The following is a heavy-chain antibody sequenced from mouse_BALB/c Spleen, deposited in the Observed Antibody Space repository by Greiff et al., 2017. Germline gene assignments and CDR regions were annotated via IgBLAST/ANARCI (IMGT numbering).Heavy chain of an antibody. CDR1: GYTFTSYW. Sequence: QVQLQQPGAELVRPGASVKLSCKASGYTFTSYWINWVKQRPGQGLEWIGNIYPSDSYTNYNQKFKDKATLTVDKSSSTAYMQLSSPTSEDSAVYYCTRLRDYYYYFDDWGEGTTLTVSS. CDR3: TRLRDYYYYFDD. D-gene: IGHD1-1*01. J-gene: IGHJ2*01. V-gene: IGHV1-69*02. CDR2: IYPSDSYT.